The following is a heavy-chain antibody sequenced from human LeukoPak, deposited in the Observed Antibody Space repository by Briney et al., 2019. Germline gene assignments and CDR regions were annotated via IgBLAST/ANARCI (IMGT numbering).Heavy chain of an antibody. J-gene: IGHJ4*02. CDR2: IYYSGST. D-gene: IGHD6-19*01. Sequence: SETLSLTCTVSGGSISSYHWSWIRQPPGKGLEWIGYIYYSGSTNYNPSLKSRVTISVDTSKNQFSLKLSSVTAADTAVYYCARGLLRYSSGIDYWGQGTLVTVSS. V-gene: IGHV4-59*01. CDR1: GGSISSYH. CDR3: ARGLLRYSSGIDY.